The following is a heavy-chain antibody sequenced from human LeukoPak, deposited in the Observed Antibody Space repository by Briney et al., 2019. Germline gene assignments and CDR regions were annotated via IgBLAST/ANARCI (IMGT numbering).Heavy chain of an antibody. V-gene: IGHV4-34*01. CDR2: INHSGST. CDR1: GGSFSGYY. J-gene: IGHJ4*02. D-gene: IGHD3-10*01. CDR3: ARGSPRRVRGVRSVNFDY. Sequence: PSETLSLTCAVYGGSFSGYYWSWIRQPPGKGLEWIGEINHSGSTNYNPSLKSRVTISVDTSKNQFSLKLSSVTAADTAVYYCARGSPRRVRGVRSVNFDYWGQGTLVTVSS.